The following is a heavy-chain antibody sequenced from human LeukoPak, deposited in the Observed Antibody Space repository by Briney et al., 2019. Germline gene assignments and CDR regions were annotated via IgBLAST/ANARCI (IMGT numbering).Heavy chain of an antibody. CDR3: ARPKQQMVPSYEY. CDR2: ISYDGSTK. D-gene: IGHD6-13*01. J-gene: IGHJ4*02. CDR1: GFTFSSYP. Sequence: GGSLGLSCAASGFTFSSYPMHWVRQAPGKGLEWVALISYDGSTKYYADSVKGRFTISRDNSKNTLYLQVDSLRAEDTAVYYCARPKQQMVPSYEYWGQGTLVTVSS. V-gene: IGHV3-30-3*01.